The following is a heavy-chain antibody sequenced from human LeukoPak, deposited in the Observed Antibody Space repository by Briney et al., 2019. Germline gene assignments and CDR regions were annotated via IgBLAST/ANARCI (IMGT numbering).Heavy chain of an antibody. D-gene: IGHD2-8*01. J-gene: IGHJ6*02. CDR2: INPSGGST. V-gene: IGHV1-46*01. CDR3: ARVPPLYSMDV. CDR1: GYTFTSYY. Sequence: ASVKVSCKASGYTFTSYYMHWVRQAPGQGLEWMGIINPSGGSTSYAQKFQGRVTMTRDTSTSTVYMELNSLRAEDTAVYYCARVPPLYSMDVWGQGTTVTVSS.